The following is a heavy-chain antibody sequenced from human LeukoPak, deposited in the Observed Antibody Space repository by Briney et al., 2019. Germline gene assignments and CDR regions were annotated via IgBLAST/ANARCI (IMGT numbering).Heavy chain of an antibody. V-gene: IGHV1-69*13. CDR1: GGTFSSYA. CDR2: IIPIFGTA. Sequence: SVKVSCKASGGTFSSYAISWVRQAPGQGLEWMGGIIPIFGTANYAQKFQGRVTITADESTSTAYMELSSLRSEDTAVYYCARDPDCSGGSCSPNWFDPWGQGTLVTVSS. D-gene: IGHD2-15*01. J-gene: IGHJ5*02. CDR3: ARDPDCSGGSCSPNWFDP.